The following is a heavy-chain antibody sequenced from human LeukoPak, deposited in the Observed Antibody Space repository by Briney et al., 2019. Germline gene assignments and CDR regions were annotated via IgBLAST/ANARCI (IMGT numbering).Heavy chain of an antibody. V-gene: IGHV1-24*01. CDR2: FDPEDGET. CDR3: ATDLTFGVVRTYDY. D-gene: IGHD3-3*01. CDR1: GYTLTELS. Sequence: ASVKVSCKVSGYTLTELSMHWVRQAPGKGLEWMGGFDPEDGETIYAQEFQGRVTMTEDTSTDTAYMELSSLRSEDTAVYYCATDLTFGVVRTYDYWGQGTLVTVSS. J-gene: IGHJ4*02.